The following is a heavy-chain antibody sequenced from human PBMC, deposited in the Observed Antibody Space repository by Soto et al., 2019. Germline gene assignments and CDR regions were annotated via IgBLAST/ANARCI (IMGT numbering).Heavy chain of an antibody. J-gene: IGHJ2*01. CDR1: GGTFSSYT. V-gene: IGHV1-69*02. Sequence: QVQLVQSGAEVKKPGSSVKVSCKASGGTFSSYTISWVRQAPGQGLEWMGRIIPILGIANYAQKFQGRVTSTADKSRGTGYVELSSRRAGDTAVYYCARAGGGVVVPAADWYFDLWGRGTLVTVSS. CDR2: IIPILGIA. D-gene: IGHD2-2*01. CDR3: ARAGGGVVVPAADWYFDL.